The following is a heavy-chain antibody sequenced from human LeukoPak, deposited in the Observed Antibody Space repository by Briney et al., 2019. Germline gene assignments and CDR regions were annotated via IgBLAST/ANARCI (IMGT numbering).Heavy chain of an antibody. J-gene: IGHJ4*02. D-gene: IGHD6-25*01. CDR2: ISSSSSYI. Sequence: GGSLTLSCAGSGCTFSSYSMDWVRQPPGKGLEWVSSISSSSSYIYYADSVKGRFTISRDNAKNSLYLQMNSLRADDTAVYYCARALIAATPGVGYWGQGTLVTVSS. V-gene: IGHV3-21*01. CDR3: ARALIAATPGVGY. CDR1: GCTFSSYS.